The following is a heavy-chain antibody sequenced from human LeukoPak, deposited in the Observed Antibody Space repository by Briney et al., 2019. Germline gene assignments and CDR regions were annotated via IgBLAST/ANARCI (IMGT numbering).Heavy chain of an antibody. Sequence: GESLKISCKGSGYSFTSYWIGWVRQMPGKGLEWMGIIYPGDSDTRYSPSFQGQVTISADKSISTAYLQWSSLKASDTAMYYCARLGYRSSTSCYSPNWFDPWGQGTLVTVSS. CDR2: IYPGDSDT. J-gene: IGHJ5*02. V-gene: IGHV5-51*01. CDR1: GYSFTSYW. CDR3: ARLGYRSSTSCYSPNWFDP. D-gene: IGHD2-2*01.